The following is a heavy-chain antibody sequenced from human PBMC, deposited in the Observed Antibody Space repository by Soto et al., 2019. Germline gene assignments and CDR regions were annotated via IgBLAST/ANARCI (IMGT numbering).Heavy chain of an antibody. Sequence: GGVLRLSCAASGFTFSQYYMTWIRQGPGKGLEWVSSISGSGTTEYYAGSVKGRFTVSRDNANNSVHLQMDTLRAEDSALYLCVRQTRGRHDVFDVWGRGTMVTVSS. CDR1: GFTFSQYY. J-gene: IGHJ3*01. D-gene: IGHD2-2*01. CDR3: VRQTRGRHDVFDV. V-gene: IGHV3-11*01. CDR2: ISGSGTTE.